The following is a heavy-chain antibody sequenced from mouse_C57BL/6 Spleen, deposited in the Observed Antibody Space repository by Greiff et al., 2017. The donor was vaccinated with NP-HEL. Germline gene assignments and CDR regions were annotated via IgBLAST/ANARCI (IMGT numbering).Heavy chain of an antibody. D-gene: IGHD1-1*01. J-gene: IGHJ3*01. CDR2: IHPNSGST. Sequence: QVQLQQPGAELVKPGASVKLSCKASGYTFTSYWMHWVKQRPGQGLEWIGMIHPNSGSTNYNEKFKSKATLTVDKSSSTAYMQLSSLTSEDSAVYYCARSIITTVVAKGFAYWGQGTLVTVSA. V-gene: IGHV1-64*01. CDR3: ARSIITTVVAKGFAY. CDR1: GYTFTSYW.